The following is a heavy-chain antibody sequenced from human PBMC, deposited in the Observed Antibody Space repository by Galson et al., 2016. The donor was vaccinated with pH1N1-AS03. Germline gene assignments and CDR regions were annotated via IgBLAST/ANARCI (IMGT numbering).Heavy chain of an antibody. D-gene: IGHD4-17*01. J-gene: IGHJ4*02. Sequence: SVKVSCKASGGAFSIYAINWVRQAPGQGLEWMGGIVPIFGTPSYAQRLQGRVTINADESTNTAYMELSSLTFEDTAVYYCARDEDLPYGDHVTDWGQGTLVFVSS. CDR3: ARDEDLPYGDHVTD. CDR2: IVPIFGTP. CDR1: GGAFSIYA. V-gene: IGHV1-69*13.